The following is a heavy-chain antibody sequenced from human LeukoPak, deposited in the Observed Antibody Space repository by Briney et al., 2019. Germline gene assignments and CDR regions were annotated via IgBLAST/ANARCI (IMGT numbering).Heavy chain of an antibody. CDR3: AADDYFAFDI. D-gene: IGHD2/OR15-2a*01. CDR1: GGSISSYY. V-gene: IGHV4-59*01. Sequence: KPSETLSLTCTVSGGSISSYYWSWIRQPPGKGLEWIGYIYYSGSTNYNPSLKSRVTISVDTSKNQFSLKLSSVTAADTAVYYCAADDYFAFDIWGQGTMVTVSS. CDR2: IYYSGST. J-gene: IGHJ3*02.